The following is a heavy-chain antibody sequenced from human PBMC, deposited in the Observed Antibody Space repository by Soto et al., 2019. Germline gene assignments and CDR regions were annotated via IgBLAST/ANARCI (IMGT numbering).Heavy chain of an antibody. CDR1: GGSITSSSHY. CDR2: IYYRGNT. V-gene: IGHV4-39*01. CDR3: ASPAGADYTFDY. Sequence: SETLSLTCAVSGGSITSSSHYWGWIRQAPGRGLEWIGTIYYRGNTYYNPSLESRVTISADTSKNQLSLNLRSVTAADTAVYYCASPAGADYTFDYWGQGILVTVSS. J-gene: IGHJ4*02. D-gene: IGHD4-4*01.